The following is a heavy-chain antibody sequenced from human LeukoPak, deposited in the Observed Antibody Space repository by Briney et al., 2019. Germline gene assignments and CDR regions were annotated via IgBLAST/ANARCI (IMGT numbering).Heavy chain of an antibody. CDR2: IFNGGST. Sequence: GGSLRLSCAASGFAVSSNHMNWVRQAPGKGLEWVSVIFNGGSTYYADSVKGRFTISRDNSKNTLYLQMNSLRAEDTAVYYCARGPRAGATQFDYWGQGTLVTVSS. CDR3: ARGPRAGATQFDY. CDR1: GFAVSSNH. V-gene: IGHV3-53*01. J-gene: IGHJ4*02. D-gene: IGHD1-26*01.